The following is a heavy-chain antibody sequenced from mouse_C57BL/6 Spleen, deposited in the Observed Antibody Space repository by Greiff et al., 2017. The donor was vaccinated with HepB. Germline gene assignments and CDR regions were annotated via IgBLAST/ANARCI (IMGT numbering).Heavy chain of an antibody. CDR2: ISDGGSYT. D-gene: IGHD1-1*01. V-gene: IGHV5-4*01. CDR3: ARYRLAYYCNIYYFDY. CDR1: GFTFSSYA. J-gene: IGHJ2*01. Sequence: EVQLVESGGGLVKPGASLKLSCAASGFTFSSYAMSWVRQTPEKRLEWVATISDGGSYTYYPDNVKGRFTISRDNAKNNLYLQMSHLKSEDTAMYYCARYRLAYYCNIYYFDYWGQGTTLTVSS.